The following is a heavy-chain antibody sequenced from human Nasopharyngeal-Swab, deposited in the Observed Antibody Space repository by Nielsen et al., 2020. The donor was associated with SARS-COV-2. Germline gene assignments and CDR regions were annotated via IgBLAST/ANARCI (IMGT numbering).Heavy chain of an antibody. CDR2: IYYSGST. Sequence: SETLSLTCTVSGGSISSGGYYWSWIRQHPGKGLEWIGYIYYSGSTYYNPSLKSRVTISVDTSKNQFSLKLISVTAADTAVYYCATWNSFPFDYWGQGTLVTVSS. CDR1: GGSISSGGYY. J-gene: IGHJ4*02. D-gene: IGHD1-7*01. V-gene: IGHV4-31*03. CDR3: ATWNSFPFDY.